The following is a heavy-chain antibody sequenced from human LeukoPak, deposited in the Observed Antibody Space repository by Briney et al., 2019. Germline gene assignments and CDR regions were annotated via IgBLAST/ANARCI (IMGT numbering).Heavy chain of an antibody. V-gene: IGHV4-39*07. CDR2: IHYSGST. J-gene: IGHJ5*02. CDR3: ARDDAASYYSWFGT. CDR1: GGSIRTSSYY. D-gene: IGHD1-26*01. Sequence: PSETLSLTCIVSGGSIRTSSYYWGWIRQTPGKGLEWTGSIHYSGSTYYNPSLKSRVTISVESTQFSLNLMSVTSADTATYYCARDDAASYYSWFGTWGQGIVVTVSS.